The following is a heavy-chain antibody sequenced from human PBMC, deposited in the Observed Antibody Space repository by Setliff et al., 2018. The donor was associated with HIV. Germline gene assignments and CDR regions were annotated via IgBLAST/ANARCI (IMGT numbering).Heavy chain of an antibody. CDR3: ARDYLHVFDI. V-gene: IGHV1-2*04. J-gene: IGHJ3*02. CDR1: GHTFTDNY. CDR2: INSATGGT. Sequence: GASVKVSCKASGHTFTDNYIHWVRQAPGQGLELMAWINSATGGTNYAQNFQGWVTVTRDTSINTVYMELSSLKSDDTAVYYCARDYLHVFDIWGQGTMVTVSS.